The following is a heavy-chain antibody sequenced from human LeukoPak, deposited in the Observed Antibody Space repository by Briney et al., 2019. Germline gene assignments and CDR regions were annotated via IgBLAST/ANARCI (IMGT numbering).Heavy chain of an antibody. CDR3: ARDSGWWRFDF. J-gene: IGHJ4*02. V-gene: IGHV3-7*03. D-gene: IGHD6-13*01. CDR1: GLNFSSCW. Sequence: GGSLRLSCAASGLNFSSCWMNWVRQAPGQGLEWVASIKEDGSEKHYVDSVKGRFTISRDNGKNSLYLQMNSLRAEDTAVYYCARDSGWWRFDFWGQGTLVTVSS. CDR2: IKEDGSEK.